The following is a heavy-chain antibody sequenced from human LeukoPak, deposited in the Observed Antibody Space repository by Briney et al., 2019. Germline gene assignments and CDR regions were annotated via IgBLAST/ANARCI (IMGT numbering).Heavy chain of an antibody. CDR1: GFTFSSYE. Sequence: PGGSLRLSCAASGFTFSSYEMNWVRQAPGKGLEWVSYISSSGSTIYYADSVKGRFTISRDNAKNSLYLQMNSLRAEDTAVYYCARGSALLAVATYFDYWGQGTLVTVSS. CDR3: ARGSALLAVATYFDY. J-gene: IGHJ4*02. CDR2: ISSSGSTI. D-gene: IGHD6-19*01. V-gene: IGHV3-48*03.